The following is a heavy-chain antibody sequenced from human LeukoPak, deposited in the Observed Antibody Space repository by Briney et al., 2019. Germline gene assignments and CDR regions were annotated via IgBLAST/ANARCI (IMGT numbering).Heavy chain of an antibody. Sequence: SETLSLTCTVSGGSISRYYWSWIQQPAGKGLEWIGRIYASGSTNYNPSLKSRVTMSVDTSKNQFSLKLSSVTAADTAVYYCARILHFGVVNDAFDIWGQGTMVTVSS. CDR1: GGSISRYY. CDR3: ARILHFGVVNDAFDI. J-gene: IGHJ3*02. V-gene: IGHV4-4*07. D-gene: IGHD3-3*01. CDR2: IYASGST.